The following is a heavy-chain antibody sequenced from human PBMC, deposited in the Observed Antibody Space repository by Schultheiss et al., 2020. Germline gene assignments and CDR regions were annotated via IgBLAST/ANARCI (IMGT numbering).Heavy chain of an antibody. V-gene: IGHV2-70*04. CDR1: GFSLSTSGMR. CDR2: IDWDDDK. D-gene: IGHD3-10*01. Sequence: SGPTLVKPTETLTLTCTFSGFSLSTSGMRVSWIRQPPGKALEWLARIDWDDDKFYSTSLKTRLTISKDTSKNQVVLTMTNMDPVDTATYYCARIRAERFGELFYYYYGMDVWGQGTTVTVSS. CDR3: ARIRAERFGELFYYYYGMDV. J-gene: IGHJ6*02.